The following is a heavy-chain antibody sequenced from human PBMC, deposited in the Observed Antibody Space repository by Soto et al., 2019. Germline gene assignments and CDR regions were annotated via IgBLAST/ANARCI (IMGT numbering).Heavy chain of an antibody. CDR3: ARGGKSVMFMQGYYLDY. V-gene: IGHV4-34*01. Sequence: SETLSLTFGVYGGSFSPYYWSWIRQPPGKGLEWIGEITHSGSTNYNPSLKSRVTISVDTSKNQFSLKFTSVTAADTAVYYCARGGKSVMFMQGYYLDYWGQGTLVTVSS. CDR2: ITHSGST. CDR1: GGSFSPYY. J-gene: IGHJ4*02. D-gene: IGHD3-10*02.